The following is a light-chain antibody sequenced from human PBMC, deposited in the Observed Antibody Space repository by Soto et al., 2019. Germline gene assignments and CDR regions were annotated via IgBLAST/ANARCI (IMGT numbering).Light chain of an antibody. Sequence: SALTQPASVSGSPGQPITISCTGTSSDVGGYNYVSWYQQHPGKAPQLLIYEVTNRPSGVSNRFSGSKSGNTASLTVSGLQAEDEADYYCSSYTNRSTWVFGGGTQLTVL. CDR1: SSDVGGYNY. CDR2: EVT. V-gene: IGLV2-14*01. CDR3: SSYTNRSTWV. J-gene: IGLJ3*02.